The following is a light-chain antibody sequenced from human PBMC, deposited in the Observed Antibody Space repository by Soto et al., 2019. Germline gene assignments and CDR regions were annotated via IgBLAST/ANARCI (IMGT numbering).Light chain of an antibody. CDR1: QSVSSN. CDR3: QQDNKWPPYT. Sequence: EIVITQSPATLSVSPGERATLSCRASQSVSSNLAWYQQKPGQAPRLLIYAASTRATGIPARFSGSGSGTEFTLTISSLQSEDFAVYYCQQDNKWPPYTFGQGTKLESK. V-gene: IGKV3-15*01. CDR2: AAS. J-gene: IGKJ2*01.